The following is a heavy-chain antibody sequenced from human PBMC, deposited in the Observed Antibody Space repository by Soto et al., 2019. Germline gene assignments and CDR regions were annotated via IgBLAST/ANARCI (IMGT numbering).Heavy chain of an antibody. CDR2: ISYDGSNK. Sequence: PGGSLRLSCAASGFTFSSYGMHWVRQAPGKGLEWVAVISYDGSNKYYADTVKGRFTISRDNSKNTLYLQMNSLRAEDTAVYYCAKNLGVVAATNNYYYYYGMDVWGQGT. CDR1: GFTFSSYG. J-gene: IGHJ6*02. CDR3: AKNLGVVAATNNYYYYYGMDV. D-gene: IGHD2-15*01. V-gene: IGHV3-30*18.